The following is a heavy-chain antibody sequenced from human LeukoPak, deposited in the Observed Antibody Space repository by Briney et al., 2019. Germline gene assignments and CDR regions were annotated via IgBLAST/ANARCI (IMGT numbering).Heavy chain of an antibody. Sequence: GGSLRLSCAASGFTFSNYWMSWVRQAPGKGLEGVANISQDGNEKYYVGSVRGRFTISRDNAKNSLYLQMNSLRAEDTAVYYCARHYDILTGTFPYYWGQGTLVTVSS. V-gene: IGHV3-7*03. J-gene: IGHJ4*02. CDR3: ARHYDILTGTFPYY. D-gene: IGHD3-9*01. CDR2: ISQDGNEK. CDR1: GFTFSNYW.